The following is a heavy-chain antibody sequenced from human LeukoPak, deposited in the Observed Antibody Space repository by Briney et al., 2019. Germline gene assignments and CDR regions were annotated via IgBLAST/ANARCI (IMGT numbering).Heavy chain of an antibody. V-gene: IGHV4-61*02. CDR3: ARDVEVAQSYYYYYYMDV. CDR1: GGSISSGSYY. J-gene: IGHJ6*03. D-gene: IGHD5-24*01. Sequence: SETLSLTCTVSGGSISSGSYYWSWLRQPAGKGLEWIGRIYTSGSTNYNPSLKSRVTISVDTSKNQFSLKLSSVTAADTAVYYCARDVEVAQSYYYYYYMDVWGKGTTVTISS. CDR2: IYTSGST.